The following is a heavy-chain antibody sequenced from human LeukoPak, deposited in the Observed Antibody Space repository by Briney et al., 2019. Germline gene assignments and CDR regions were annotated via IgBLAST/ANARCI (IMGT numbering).Heavy chain of an antibody. CDR3: ARTSTYYDFWSGYRDFDY. D-gene: IGHD3-3*01. J-gene: IGHJ4*02. V-gene: IGHV4-30-4*08. CDR1: GGSISSGDYY. Sequence: SETLSLTCTVAGGSISSGDYYWSWIRQPPGKGLEWIWYIYYSGSAYYNPSLKSRVTISVDTSKNQFSLKLSSVTAADTAVYYCARTSTYYDFWSGYRDFDYWGQGTLVTVSS. CDR2: IYYSGSA.